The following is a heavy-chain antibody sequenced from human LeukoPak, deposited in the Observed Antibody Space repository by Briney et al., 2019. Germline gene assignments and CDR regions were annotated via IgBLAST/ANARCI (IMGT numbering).Heavy chain of an antibody. D-gene: IGHD3-22*01. CDR3: ARDYYDSSGYRRFYYYYGMDV. Sequence: ASVTVSCRASGYTFTSYGISWVRQAPGQGLEWMGWISAYNGNTNYAQKLQGRVTMTTDTCTSTAYMELRSLRSDDTAVYYCARDYYDSSGYRRFYYYYGMDVWGQGTTVTVSS. V-gene: IGHV1-18*01. CDR1: GYTFTSYG. J-gene: IGHJ6*02. CDR2: ISAYNGNT.